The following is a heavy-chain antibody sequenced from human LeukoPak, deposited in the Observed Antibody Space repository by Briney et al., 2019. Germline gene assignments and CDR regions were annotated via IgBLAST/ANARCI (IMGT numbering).Heavy chain of an antibody. CDR1: GGSISSSSYY. CDR2: IYYSGST. V-gene: IGHV4-39*07. D-gene: IGHD6-13*01. Sequence: SETLSLTCTVSGGSISSSSYYWGWIRQPPGKGLEWIGSIYYSGSTYYNPSLKSRVTISVDTSKNQFSLKLSSVTAADTAVYYCARVGIAAAGTGKDYWGQGTLVTVSS. J-gene: IGHJ4*02. CDR3: ARVGIAAAGTGKDY.